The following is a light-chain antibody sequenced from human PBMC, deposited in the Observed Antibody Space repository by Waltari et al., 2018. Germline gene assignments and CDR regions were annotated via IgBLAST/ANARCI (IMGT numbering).Light chain of an antibody. Sequence: DIVMTQSPDSLAVSLGEGATITCKSNQSVLYNSNNKNYLPWYQQKPGQPPKLLIYWASTRESGVPDRFSGSGSGTDFTLTISSLQAEDVAIYYCQQYYTSPFTFGPGTKVDIK. J-gene: IGKJ3*01. V-gene: IGKV4-1*01. CDR1: QSVLYNSNNKNY. CDR2: WAS. CDR3: QQYYTSPFT.